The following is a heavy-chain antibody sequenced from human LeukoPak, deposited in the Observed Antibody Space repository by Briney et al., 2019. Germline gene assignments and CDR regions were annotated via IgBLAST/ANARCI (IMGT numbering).Heavy chain of an antibody. J-gene: IGHJ6*03. CDR2: SNPNSGGT. V-gene: IGHV1-2*02. CDR3: AKDGLAVAGYYYYMDV. Sequence: ASVKVSCKASGYTFTGYYMHWVRQAPGQGLEWMGLSNPNSGGTNYAQKFQGRVTMTRDTSISTAYMELSRLRSDDTAVYYCAKDGLAVAGYYYYMDVWGKGTTVTVSS. CDR1: GYTFTGYY. D-gene: IGHD6-19*01.